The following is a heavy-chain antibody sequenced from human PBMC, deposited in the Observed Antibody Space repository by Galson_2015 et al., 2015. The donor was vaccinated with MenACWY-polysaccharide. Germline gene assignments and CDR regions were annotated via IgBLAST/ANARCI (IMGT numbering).Heavy chain of an antibody. CDR2: IFYSGDT. D-gene: IGHD2-2*02. J-gene: IGHJ4*02. CDR1: GASISSSGYS. Sequence: SEPLSLTCPVSGASISSSGYSWGWLRQPPGKGLEWIGSIFYSGDTYYNPSLKSRVTISVDTSKNQFSLKLSSVTAADTAVYYCARYCSTASCYNYFDYWGQGTLITVSS. CDR3: ARYCSTASCYNYFDY. V-gene: IGHV4-39*01.